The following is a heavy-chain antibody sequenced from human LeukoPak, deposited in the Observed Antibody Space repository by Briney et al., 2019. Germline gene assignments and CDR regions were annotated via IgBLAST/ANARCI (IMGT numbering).Heavy chain of an antibody. Sequence: PSETLSLTCTVSGGSVNSGSYYWSWIRQPPGKGLEWIGYIYYSGSTNYNPSLKSRVTISIDTSKNQFSLKLSSVTAADTAVYYCASVTSWCSSTSCYSDAFDMWGQGTMVTVSS. D-gene: IGHD2-2*01. CDR1: GGSVNSGSYY. CDR2: IYYSGST. CDR3: ASVTSWCSSTSCYSDAFDM. J-gene: IGHJ3*02. V-gene: IGHV4-61*01.